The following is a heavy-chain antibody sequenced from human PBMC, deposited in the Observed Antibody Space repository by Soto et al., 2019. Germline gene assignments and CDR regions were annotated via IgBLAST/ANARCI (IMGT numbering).Heavy chain of an antibody. CDR3: ARAPGAYYFDY. J-gene: IGHJ4*02. CDR2: IHHSGST. Sequence: LSLTCAVSGYSISSGYYWGWIRQPPGKGLEWIGGIHHSGSTYYNPSLKSRVTMSADTSKNQFSLKLTSVTAADTAFYYCARAPGAYYFDYWGQGTLVTVSS. V-gene: IGHV4-38-2*01. D-gene: IGHD2-2*01. CDR1: GYSISSGYY.